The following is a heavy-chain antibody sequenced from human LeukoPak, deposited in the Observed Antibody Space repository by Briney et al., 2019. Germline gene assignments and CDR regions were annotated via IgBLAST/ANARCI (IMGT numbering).Heavy chain of an antibody. J-gene: IGHJ6*02. CDR3: ARGGSSWPYYYYXMDV. D-gene: IGHD6-13*01. V-gene: IGHV3-66*01. CDR1: GFTVSSNY. CDR2: IYSGGST. Sequence: SGGSLRLSCAASGFTVSSNYMSWVRQAPGKGLEWVSVIYSGGSTYYADSVKGRFTISRDNSKDTLYLQMNSLRAEDTAVYYCARGGSSWPYYYYXMDVWGQGTTVTVSS.